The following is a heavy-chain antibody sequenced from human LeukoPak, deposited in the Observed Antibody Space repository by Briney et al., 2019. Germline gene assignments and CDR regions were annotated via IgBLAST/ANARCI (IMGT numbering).Heavy chain of an antibody. CDR1: GFTFSSYS. V-gene: IGHV3-48*01. CDR2: ISSSSSTI. J-gene: IGHJ4*02. CDR3: VRLVGGDIDY. D-gene: IGHD5-12*01. Sequence: GGSLRLSCAASGFTFSSYSMNWVRQAPGKGLEWVSYISSSSSTIYYADSVKGRFTISRDNAKNSLYLQMNSLRAEDTAVYYCVRLVGGDIDYWGQGTLVTVSS.